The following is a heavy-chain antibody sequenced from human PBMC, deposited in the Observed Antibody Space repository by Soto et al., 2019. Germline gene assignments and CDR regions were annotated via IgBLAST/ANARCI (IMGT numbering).Heavy chain of an antibody. Sequence: PGESLKISCKGAGYSFTSNWIAWVRQMPGKGLEWMWIMYPGDSDATYSPSFQGQVTISADKSISTAYLQWSSLKASDTAIYYCARTTVTTSGAFDIWGQGTMVTVSS. J-gene: IGHJ3*02. CDR3: ARTTVTTSGAFDI. V-gene: IGHV5-51*01. CDR1: GYSFTSNW. CDR2: MYPGDSDA. D-gene: IGHD4-17*01.